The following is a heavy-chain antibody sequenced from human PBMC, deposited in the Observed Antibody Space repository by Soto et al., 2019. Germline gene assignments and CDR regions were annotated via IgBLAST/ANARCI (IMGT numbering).Heavy chain of an antibody. J-gene: IGHJ4*02. CDR2: TSWNSGSI. Sequence: EVQLVESVGGLVQPGRSLRLSCAASGFTFDDYAMHCVRQAPGKGLELVSGTSWNSGSIGYADSVKGRFTIARHNAKNLPYLQMIRLTAEDQALYYWLQGRGLVISSYLDNWGPRTMVTASS. CDR1: GFTFDDYA. CDR3: LQGRGLVISSYLDN. D-gene: IGHD3-9*01. V-gene: IGHV3-9*01.